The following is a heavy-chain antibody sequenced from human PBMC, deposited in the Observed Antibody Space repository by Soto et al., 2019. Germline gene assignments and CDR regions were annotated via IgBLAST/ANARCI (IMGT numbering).Heavy chain of an antibody. Sequence: QITLKESGPTLVKPAQTLTLTCDFSGFSLSTYHMGVAWIRQPPGKALEWLALIYWDDDKRYSPSLKDRLAIPKDTSSNQVVLTITNIDPGDSATYFCAHAGDYARLTFDRWGPGTLVTVSS. CDR3: AHAGDYARLTFDR. CDR1: GFSLSTYHMG. J-gene: IGHJ4*02. CDR2: IYWDDDK. D-gene: IGHD4-17*01. V-gene: IGHV2-5*02.